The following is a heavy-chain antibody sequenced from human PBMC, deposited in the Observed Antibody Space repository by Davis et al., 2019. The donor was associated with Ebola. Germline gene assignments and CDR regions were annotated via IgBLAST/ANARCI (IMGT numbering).Heavy chain of an antibody. CDR1: GFTFSSYA. V-gene: IGHV3-23*01. J-gene: IGHJ6*03. D-gene: IGHD3-3*01. CDR2: ISGSGGST. Sequence: GESLKISCAASGFTFSSYAMSWVRQAPGKGLEWVSAISGSGGSTYYADSVKGRFTISRDNAKNSLYLQMNSLRAEDTAVYYCARFFAGYYYMDVWGKGTTVAVSS. CDR3: ARFFAGYYYMDV.